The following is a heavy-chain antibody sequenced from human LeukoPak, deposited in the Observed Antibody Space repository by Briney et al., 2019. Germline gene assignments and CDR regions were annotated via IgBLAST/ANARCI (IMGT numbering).Heavy chain of an antibody. CDR2: IYPGDSDT. V-gene: IGHV5-51*01. CDR1: GYSFTSYW. Sequence: GESLKISCKGSGYSFTSYWIGWVRQMPGKGLECMGIIYPGDSDTIYSPSFQGQVTISADKSISTAYLQWSSLKASDTAIYYCARRRRDGYNWDAFDIWGQGTMVTVSS. CDR3: ARRRRDGYNWDAFDI. J-gene: IGHJ3*02. D-gene: IGHD5-24*01.